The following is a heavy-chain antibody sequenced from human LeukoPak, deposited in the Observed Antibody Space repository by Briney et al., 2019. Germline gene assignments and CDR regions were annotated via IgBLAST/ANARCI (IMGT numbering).Heavy chain of an antibody. CDR2: ISWNSGSI. V-gene: IGHV3-9*01. J-gene: IGHJ3*02. Sequence: GGSLRLSCAASGFTFDDYAMHWVRQAPGKGLEWVSCISWNSGSIGYADSVKGRFTISRDNAKNSLYLQMNSLRAEDTAVYYCAKDLLLWFGESPRAFDIWGQGTMVTVSS. CDR1: GFTFDDYA. D-gene: IGHD3-10*01. CDR3: AKDLLLWFGESPRAFDI.